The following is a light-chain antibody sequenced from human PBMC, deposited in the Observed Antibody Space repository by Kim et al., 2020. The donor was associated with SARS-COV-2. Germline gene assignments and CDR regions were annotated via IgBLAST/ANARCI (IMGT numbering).Light chain of an antibody. CDR3: QQRSNWPAT. J-gene: IGKJ1*01. Sequence: PGERATLSCRASQSVSSYLAWYQQKPGQAPRLLIYDASNRATGIPARFSGCGSGTDFTLTISSLEPADFAVYYCQQRSNWPATFGQGTKVDI. V-gene: IGKV3-11*01. CDR2: DAS. CDR1: QSVSSY.